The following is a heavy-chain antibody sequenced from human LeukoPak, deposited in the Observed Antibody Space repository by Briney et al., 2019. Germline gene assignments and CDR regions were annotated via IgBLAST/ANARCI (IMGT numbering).Heavy chain of an antibody. CDR3: ARGRTTVTTGGDKRLLDY. D-gene: IGHD4-17*01. J-gene: IGHJ4*02. CDR1: GGSFSGYY. V-gene: IGHV4-34*01. CDR2: INHSGST. Sequence: SETLSLTCAVYGGSFSGYYWSWIRQPPGKGLEWIGEINHSGSTNYNPSLKSRVTISVDTSKNQFSLKLSSVTAADTAVYYCARGRTTVTTGGDKRLLDYWGQGTLVTVSS.